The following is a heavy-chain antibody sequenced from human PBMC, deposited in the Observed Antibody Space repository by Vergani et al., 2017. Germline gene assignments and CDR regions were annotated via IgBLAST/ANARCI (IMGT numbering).Heavy chain of an antibody. D-gene: IGHD6-13*01. CDR1: GFTFSSYS. Sequence: EVQLVESGGGLVKPGGSLRLSCAASGFTFSSYSMNWVRQAPGKGLEWVSSISSSSSYIYYADSVTGRFTISRDNAKNSLYLQMNSLRAEDTAVYYCARKLVTDAFDIWGQGTMVTVSS. CDR2: ISSSSSYI. V-gene: IGHV3-21*01. J-gene: IGHJ3*02. CDR3: ARKLVTDAFDI.